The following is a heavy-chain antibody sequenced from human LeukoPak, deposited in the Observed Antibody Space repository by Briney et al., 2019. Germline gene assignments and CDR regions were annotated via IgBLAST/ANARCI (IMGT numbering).Heavy chain of an antibody. J-gene: IGHJ4*02. Sequence: SETLSLTCAVYGGSFSGYYWSWIRQPPGKGLEWIGEINHSGSTNYNPSLKSRVTISVDTSKNQFSLKLSSVTAADTAVYYCARRRGTMVRGVIITSFFDYWGQGTLVTVSS. CDR2: INHSGST. CDR1: GGSFSGYY. D-gene: IGHD3-10*01. CDR3: ARRRGTMVRGVIITSFFDY. V-gene: IGHV4-34*01.